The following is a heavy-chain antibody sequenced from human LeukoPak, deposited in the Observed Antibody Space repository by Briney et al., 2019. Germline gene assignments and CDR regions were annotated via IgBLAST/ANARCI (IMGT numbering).Heavy chain of an antibody. CDR3: ARAVLGYCSSTSCRSSSWFDP. CDR2: ISSSGSTI. CDR1: GFTFSDYY. V-gene: IGHV3-11*01. Sequence: GGSLRLSCAASGFTFSDYYMGWIRQAPGKGLEWVSYISSSGSTIYYADSVKGRFTISRDNAKNSLYLQMNSLRAEDTAVYYCARAVLGYCSSTSCRSSSWFDPWGQGTLVTVSS. J-gene: IGHJ5*02. D-gene: IGHD2-2*01.